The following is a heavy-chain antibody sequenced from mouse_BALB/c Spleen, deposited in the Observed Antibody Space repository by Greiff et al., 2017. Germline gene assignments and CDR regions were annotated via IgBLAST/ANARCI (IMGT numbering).Heavy chain of an antibody. CDR3: ARLVGRRYAMDY. J-gene: IGHJ4*01. Sequence: VQLQQSGPELVKPGASVKMSCKASGYTFSSYWIEWVKQRPGHGLEWIGEILPGSGSTNYNEKFKGKATFTADTSSNTAYMQLSSLTSEDSAVYYCARLVGRRYAMDYWGQGTSVTVSS. V-gene: IGHV1-9*01. CDR1: GYTFSSYW. D-gene: IGHD1-1*02. CDR2: ILPGSGST.